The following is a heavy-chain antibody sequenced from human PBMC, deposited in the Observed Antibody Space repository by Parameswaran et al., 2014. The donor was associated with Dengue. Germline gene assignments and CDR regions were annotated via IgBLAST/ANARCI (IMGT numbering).Heavy chain of an antibody. Sequence: RWIRQPPGKGLEWVSAISGSGGSTYYADSVKGRFTISRDNSKNTLYLQMNSLRAEDTAVYYCAIPYRLRSYSDHDAFDIWGQGTMVTVSS. CDR2: ISGSGGST. J-gene: IGHJ3*02. V-gene: IGHV3-23*01. D-gene: IGHD1-26*01. CDR3: AIPYRLRSYSDHDAFDI.